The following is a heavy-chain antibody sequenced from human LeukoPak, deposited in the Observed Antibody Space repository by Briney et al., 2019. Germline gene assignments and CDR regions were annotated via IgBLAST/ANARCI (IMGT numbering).Heavy chain of an antibody. CDR3: ARGGGGRGFPYQLLPHFDL. V-gene: IGHV4-4*09. CDR2: IHTSGST. Sequence: SETLSLTCTVSGGSISSYYWSWIRQPPGKGLEWIGYIHTSGSTNYNPSLKSRVTISVDTSKNQFSLKLSSVTAADTAVYYCARGGGGRGFPYQLLPHFDLWGRGTLVTVSS. D-gene: IGHD2-2*01. CDR1: GGSISSYY. J-gene: IGHJ2*01.